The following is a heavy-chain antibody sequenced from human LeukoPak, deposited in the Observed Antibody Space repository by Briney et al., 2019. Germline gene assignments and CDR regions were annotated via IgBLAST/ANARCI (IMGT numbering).Heavy chain of an antibody. CDR1: GYTFTNYG. V-gene: IGHV1-18*01. CDR2: ISAYNGNT. CDR3: AREAGGATEFDY. D-gene: IGHD1-26*01. J-gene: IGHJ4*02. Sequence: ASVKVSCKASGYTFTNYGISWVRQAPGQGLEWMGWISAYNGNTNYAQKLQGRVTVTTDTSTTTAYMELRGLASDDTAVYYCAREAGGATEFDYWGQGTLVTVSS.